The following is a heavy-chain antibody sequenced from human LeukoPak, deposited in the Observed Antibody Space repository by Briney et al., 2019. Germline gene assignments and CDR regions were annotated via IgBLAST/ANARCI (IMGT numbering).Heavy chain of an antibody. CDR3: AKKQGLQRPFDY. D-gene: IGHD1/OR15-1a*01. CDR2: ISGSGGST. Sequence: GGSLTLSCAASGFTLSNYAMSWVRRAPGKGLEWVSTISGSGGSTHFADSVKGRFTISRDNSNNTLHLQMNNLRADDTAVYYCAKKQGLQRPFDYWGQGTLVTVSS. J-gene: IGHJ4*02. V-gene: IGHV3-23*01. CDR1: GFTLSNYA.